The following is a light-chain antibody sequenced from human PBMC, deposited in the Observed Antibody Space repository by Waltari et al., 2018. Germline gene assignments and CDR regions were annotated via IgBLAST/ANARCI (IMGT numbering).Light chain of an antibody. CDR2: QGT. CDR3: CSYAGTWL. J-gene: IGLJ3*02. V-gene: IGLV2-23*01. Sequence: QSALTQPASMSASPGQSITTSCTATNNDTGTDHLVSWYQQLPGSAPNLLIFQGTKRPSEVSGRFSGSKSADTASLTISGLQPEDEADYYCCSYAGTWLFGGGTKVTVL. CDR1: NNDTGTDHL.